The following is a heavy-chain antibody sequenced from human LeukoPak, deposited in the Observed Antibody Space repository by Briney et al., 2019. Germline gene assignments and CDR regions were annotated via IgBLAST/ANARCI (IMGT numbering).Heavy chain of an antibody. CDR3: TPHWITMVRGVTDY. J-gene: IGHJ4*02. CDR1: GFTFSSYW. Sequence: GGSLRLSCAASGFTFSSYWMHWVRQAPGKGLVWVSRINSDGSSTSYADSVKGRFTISRDNAKNTLYLQMNSLTTEDTAVYYCTPHWITMVRGVTDYWGQGTLVTVSS. V-gene: IGHV3-74*01. D-gene: IGHD3-10*01. CDR2: INSDGSST.